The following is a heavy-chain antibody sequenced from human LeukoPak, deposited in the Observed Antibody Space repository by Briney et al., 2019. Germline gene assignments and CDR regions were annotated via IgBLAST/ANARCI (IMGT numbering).Heavy chain of an antibody. CDR2: INWNGGST. CDR3: ARALYDSSGYDSPY. V-gene: IGHV3-20*04. J-gene: IGHJ4*02. CDR1: GFTFDNYS. D-gene: IGHD3-22*01. Sequence: GWSLRLSCAAAGFTFDNYSMSWVRHAPGKGLEWVSYINWNGGSTGYADSVKGRFTISRDNANNSLYLQMNSLRAEDTALYYCARALYDSSGYDSPYWGQGALVTVS.